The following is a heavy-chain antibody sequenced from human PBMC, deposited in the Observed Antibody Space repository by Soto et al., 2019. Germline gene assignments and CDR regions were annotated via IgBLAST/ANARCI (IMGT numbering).Heavy chain of an antibody. CDR3: ARASTSWFGEYGMDV. V-gene: IGHV4-4*02. J-gene: IGHJ6*02. CDR1: GGSISSSNW. D-gene: IGHD3-10*01. CDR2: IYHSGST. Sequence: SETLSLTCAVSGGSISSSNWWSWVRQPPGKGLEWIGEIYHSGSTNYNPSLKSRVTISVDKSKNQFSLKLSSVTAADTAVYYCARASTSWFGEYGMDVWGQGTTVT.